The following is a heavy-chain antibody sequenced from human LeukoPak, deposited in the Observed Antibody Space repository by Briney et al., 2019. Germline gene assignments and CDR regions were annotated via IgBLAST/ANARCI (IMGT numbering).Heavy chain of an antibody. V-gene: IGHV3-48*03. Sequence: GGSLRLSCAASGFTFSSYEMNWVRQAPGKGLEWVSYISSSGSTIYYADSVKGRFTISRDNSKNTLYLQMNSLRAEDTAIYYCAKYTVTSPPDYWGLGTLVTVSS. J-gene: IGHJ4*02. CDR1: GFTFSSYE. D-gene: IGHD4-17*01. CDR2: ISSSGSTI. CDR3: AKYTVTSPPDY.